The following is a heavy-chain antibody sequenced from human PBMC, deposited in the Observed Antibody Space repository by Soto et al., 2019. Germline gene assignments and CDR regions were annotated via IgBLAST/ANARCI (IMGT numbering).Heavy chain of an antibody. CDR1: GSSISSGGYS. V-gene: IGHV4-30-2*01. CDR2: IYHSGST. CDR3: AREVTSSGYYGGYNWFDP. J-gene: IGHJ5*02. Sequence: KPSETLSLTCAVSGSSISSGGYSWSWIRQPPGKGLEWIGYIYHSGSTYYNPSLKSRVTISVDRSKNQFSLKLSSVTAADTAVYYCAREVTSSGYYGGYNWFDPWGQGTLVTSPQ. D-gene: IGHD3-22*01.